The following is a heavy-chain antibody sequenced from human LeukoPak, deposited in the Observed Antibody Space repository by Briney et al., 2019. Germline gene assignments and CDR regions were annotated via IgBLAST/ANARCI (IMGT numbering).Heavy chain of an antibody. CDR3: ARDQTYSGSGIYTYFDY. J-gene: IGHJ4*02. Sequence: PSQTLSLTCTVSGGSISSGSYYGSWIRQPAGKGLEYIGRIYTSGSTNYNPSLKSRVTISVDTSKNHFSLKLSSVTAADTAVYYCARDQTYSGSGIYTYFDYWGQGILVTVSS. CDR1: GGSISSGSYY. CDR2: IYTSGST. V-gene: IGHV4-61*02. D-gene: IGHD3-10*01.